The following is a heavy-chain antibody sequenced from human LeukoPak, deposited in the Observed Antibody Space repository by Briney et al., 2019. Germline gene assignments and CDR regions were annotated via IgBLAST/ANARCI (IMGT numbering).Heavy chain of an antibody. CDR3: ARWDYYGLDV. CDR1: GFTLSSYA. J-gene: IGHJ6*02. CDR2: ISGSGGST. V-gene: IGHV3-23*01. Sequence: GGSLRLSCAASGFTLSSYAMNWVRQAPGKGLEWVSVISGSGGSTHYADSVKGRFTVSRDDSKNTLYLQMNSLRAEDTAVYFCARWDYYGLDVWGQGATVTVSS. D-gene: IGHD5-24*01.